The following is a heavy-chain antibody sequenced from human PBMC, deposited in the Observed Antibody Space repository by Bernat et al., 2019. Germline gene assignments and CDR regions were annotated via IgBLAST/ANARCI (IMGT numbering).Heavy chain of an antibody. CDR2: LSGSGGAT. Sequence: EVQLLESGGGLVQPGGSLRLSCTASGFTFASYAMGWVRQAPGKGLDWVSALSGSGGATYYADSVKGRFTISSDNSMNTLYLQMNNLGAEDTALYYCARQSPVYDSSGWPWYIQDWGQGTLVTVSS. CDR1: GFTFASYA. V-gene: IGHV3-23*01. CDR3: ARQSPVYDSSGWPWYIQD. J-gene: IGHJ1*01. D-gene: IGHD3-22*01.